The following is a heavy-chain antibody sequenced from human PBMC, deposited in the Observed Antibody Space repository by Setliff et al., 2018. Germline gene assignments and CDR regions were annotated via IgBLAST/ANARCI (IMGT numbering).Heavy chain of an antibody. V-gene: IGHV4-39*07. CDR1: ADSISSSYDY. D-gene: IGHD3-22*01. CDR3: ARGKIRITMIVVPTGGAFDI. CDR2: INHSGST. Sequence: PSETLSLTCNVSADSISSSYDYWSWIRQPPGRGLEWIGEINHSGSTNYNPSLKSRVTISVDTSKNQFSLKLSSVTAADTAVYYCARGKIRITMIVVPTGGAFDIWGQGTMVTVSS. J-gene: IGHJ3*02.